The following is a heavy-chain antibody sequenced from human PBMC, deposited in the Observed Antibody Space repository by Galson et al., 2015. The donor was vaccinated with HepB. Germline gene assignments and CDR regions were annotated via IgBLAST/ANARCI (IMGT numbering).Heavy chain of an antibody. Sequence: SLRLSCAASGFTFSSYGMHWVRQAPGKGLEWVAVISYDGSNKYYADSVKGRFTISRDNSKNTLYLQMNSLRAEDTAVYYCAKDQERQLGPFDYWGQGTLVTVSS. CDR2: ISYDGSNK. CDR3: AKDQERQLGPFDY. CDR1: GFTFSSYG. V-gene: IGHV3-30*18. D-gene: IGHD6-6*01. J-gene: IGHJ4*02.